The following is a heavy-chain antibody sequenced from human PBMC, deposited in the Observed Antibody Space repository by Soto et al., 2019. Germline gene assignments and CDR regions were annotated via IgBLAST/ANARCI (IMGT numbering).Heavy chain of an antibody. CDR2: ISPYNGNT. Sequence: QVQLVQSGGEVKKPGASVKVSCKASGYTFTTYGITWVRQGPGQGLEWMGWISPYNGNTNNAKKVQGRVTMPTDTSTSTAYMELRSLRSDDTAVYYCARAVDYYDSSGYYTHEYFQHWGQGTLVTVSS. V-gene: IGHV1-18*01. D-gene: IGHD3-22*01. CDR1: GYTFTTYG. CDR3: ARAVDYYDSSGYYTHEYFQH. J-gene: IGHJ1*01.